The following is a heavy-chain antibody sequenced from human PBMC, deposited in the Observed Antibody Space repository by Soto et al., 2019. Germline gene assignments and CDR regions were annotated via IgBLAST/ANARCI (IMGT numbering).Heavy chain of an antibody. D-gene: IGHD1-26*01. V-gene: IGHV3-23*01. Sequence: EVQLLESGGGLVQPGGSLRLSCAASGFTFSSYAMSWVCQAPGKGLEWVSAISGSGGSTYYADSVKGRFTISRDNSKNTLYLQMKSLRAEDTAVYYCAKDPGGSYLFGFDYWGQGTLVTVSS. CDR2: ISGSGGST. CDR1: GFTFSSYA. J-gene: IGHJ4*02. CDR3: AKDPGGSYLFGFDY.